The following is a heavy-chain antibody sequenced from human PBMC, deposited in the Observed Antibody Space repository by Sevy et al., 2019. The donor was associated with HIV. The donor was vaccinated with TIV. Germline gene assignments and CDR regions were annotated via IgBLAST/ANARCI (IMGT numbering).Heavy chain of an antibody. CDR2: ISATGGST. Sequence: GGSLRLSCAASGFTFTNFAMSWVRQAPGKGLEWVFAISATGGSTYYADSVKGRFTISRDNSKNTLYLQMNNLRAEDTAVYYCAKDRRSILYVFDHWGQGTLVTVSS. J-gene: IGHJ4*02. CDR1: GFTFTNFA. V-gene: IGHV3-23*01. D-gene: IGHD2-21*01. CDR3: AKDRRSILYVFDH.